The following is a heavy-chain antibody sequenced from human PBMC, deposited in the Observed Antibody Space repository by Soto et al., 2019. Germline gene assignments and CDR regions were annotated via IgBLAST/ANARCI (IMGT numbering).Heavy chain of an antibody. J-gene: IGHJ5*02. CDR1: GYTFSSYG. V-gene: IGHV1-18*01. CDR3: ARDLSGTTFSWFDP. D-gene: IGHD1-1*01. CDR2: ISAYNGNT. Sequence: ASVKVSCKASGYTFSSYGISWVRQAPGQGLEWMGWISAYNGNTNYAQKLQGRVTMTTDTSTSTAYMELRSLRSDDTAVYYCARDLSGTTFSWFDPWGQGTLVTVSS.